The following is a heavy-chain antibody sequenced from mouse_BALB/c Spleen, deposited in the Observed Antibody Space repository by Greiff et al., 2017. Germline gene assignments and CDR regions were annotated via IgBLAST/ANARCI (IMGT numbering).Heavy chain of an antibody. Sequence: EVKLMESGGDLVKPGGSLKLSCAASGFTFSSYGMSWVRQTPDKRLEWVATISSGGSYTYYPDSVKGRFTISRDNAKNTLYLQMSSLKSEDTAMYYCAETGTGTYWGQGTLVTVSA. CDR1: GFTFSSYG. CDR3: AETGTGTY. D-gene: IGHD4-1*01. CDR2: ISSGGSYT. V-gene: IGHV5-6*01. J-gene: IGHJ3*01.